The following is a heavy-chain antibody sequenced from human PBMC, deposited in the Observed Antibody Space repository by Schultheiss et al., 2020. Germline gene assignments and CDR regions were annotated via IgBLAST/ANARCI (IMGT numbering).Heavy chain of an antibody. V-gene: IGHV1-18*04. CDR1: GYTGYY. CDR2: ISAYNGNT. Sequence: ASVKVSCKASGYTGYYMHWVRQAPGQGLEWMGWISAYNGNTKYAQNLQGRVTLTADTSTSTAYMELRSLRSDDTAVYYCARDRGREWELLFHYWGQGTLVTVSS. D-gene: IGHD1-26*01. J-gene: IGHJ4*02. CDR3: ARDRGREWELLFHY.